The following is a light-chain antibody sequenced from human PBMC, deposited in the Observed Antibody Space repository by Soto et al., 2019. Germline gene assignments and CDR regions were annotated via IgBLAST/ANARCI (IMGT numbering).Light chain of an antibody. Sequence: EIVMTQCPVTLSVCPGERATLSCRSSQSVSSSYLAWYQQKHGQAPKFLIYRASSRATGIPDRFSGSGYGTDFNLTISRLETEDFAVYYCQQYGSSPLTFGGGTKVDIK. CDR2: RAS. CDR3: QQYGSSPLT. J-gene: IGKJ4*01. V-gene: IGKV3-20*01. CDR1: QSVSSSY.